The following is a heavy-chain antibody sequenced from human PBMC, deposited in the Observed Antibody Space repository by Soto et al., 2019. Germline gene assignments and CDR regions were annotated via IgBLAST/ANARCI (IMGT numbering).Heavy chain of an antibody. Sequence: ASGKISCKASGYTFTGYYRHGVGRAPGQGLEGMGWINPNSGGTNYAQKFQGRVTMTRATPISIAYFELSRLRSDAPAVFYCARKGAYCGGDCYDSYYYGMEVWGQGTMVNVSS. CDR2: INPNSGGT. V-gene: IGHV1-2*02. J-gene: IGHJ6*01. CDR3: ARKGAYCGGDCYDSYYYGMEV. CDR1: GYTFTGYY. D-gene: IGHD2-21*02.